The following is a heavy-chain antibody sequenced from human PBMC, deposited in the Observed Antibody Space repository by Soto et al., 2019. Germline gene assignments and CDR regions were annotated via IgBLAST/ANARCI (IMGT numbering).Heavy chain of an antibody. J-gene: IGHJ3*02. Sequence: QVQLVQSGAEVKKPGSSVKVSCKASGGTFSSYTISWVRQAPGQGLEWMGRIIPILGIANYAQKFQGRVTITADKSKSTAYMEQSSLRSEDTAVYYWGRRGGDGSGYAFDIWGQGTMVTVSS. CDR1: GGTFSSYT. CDR2: IIPILGIA. CDR3: GRRGGDGSGYAFDI. V-gene: IGHV1-69*02. D-gene: IGHD3-10*01.